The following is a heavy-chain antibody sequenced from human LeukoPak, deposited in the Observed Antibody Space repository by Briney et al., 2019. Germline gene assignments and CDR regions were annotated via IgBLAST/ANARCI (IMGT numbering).Heavy chain of an antibody. CDR2: IRYDGSNK. J-gene: IGHJ4*02. Sequence: PGGSLRLSCAASGFTFSSYGMHWVRQAPGKGLEWVAFIRYDGSNKYYADSVKGRFTISRDNSKNTLYLQMNSLRAEDTAVYYCAKLLAAAAPLDYWGQGTLVTVSS. CDR3: AKLLAAAAPLDY. D-gene: IGHD6-13*01. V-gene: IGHV3-30*02. CDR1: GFTFSSYG.